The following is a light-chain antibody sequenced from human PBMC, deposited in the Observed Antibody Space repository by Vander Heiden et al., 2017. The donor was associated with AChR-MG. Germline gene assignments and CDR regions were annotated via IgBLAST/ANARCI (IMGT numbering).Light chain of an antibody. J-gene: IGLJ2*01. V-gene: IGLV1-44*01. Sequence: QSVLFQPPSVSGPPGQSVTISCSGGSLNLGSNPLNWYQQVSGTAPKLLIYNDDRRPSGVPDRFSGSRSGTSASLAISGLQSGDEAHYYCAAWDDSLNRWIFGGGTELTVL. CDR1: SLNLGSNP. CDR2: NDD. CDR3: AAWDDSLNRWI.